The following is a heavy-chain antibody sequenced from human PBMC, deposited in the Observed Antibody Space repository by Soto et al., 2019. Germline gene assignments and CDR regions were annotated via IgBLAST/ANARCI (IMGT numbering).Heavy chain of an antibody. CDR1: GFTFSLYS. V-gene: IGHV3-48*02. D-gene: IGHD3-10*01. CDR2: ISRSSTGI. Sequence: EVQLVESGGGLVQPGGSLRLSCAASGFTFSLYSMSWVRQAPGKGLEWVSYISRSSTGIHYADSVKGRFTISRDDVTNSMHLQINSLRDGDTAVYYCARAVTWGLDVWGQGTTVSISS. J-gene: IGHJ6*01. CDR3: ARAVTWGLDV.